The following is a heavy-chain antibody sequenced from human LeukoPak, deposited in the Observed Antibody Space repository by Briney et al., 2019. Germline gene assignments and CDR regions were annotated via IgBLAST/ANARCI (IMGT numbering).Heavy chain of an antibody. Sequence: SETLSLTCTVSGGSIRNYYWTWIRQAAGKGLEWIGRIYSSGSTNYNASLKSLVTISVDTSKNQFSLKLTSVTAADTAVYYCARQLSDNRNYVAAFDYWGEGNLVTVSS. V-gene: IGHV4-4*07. CDR2: IYSSGST. CDR3: ARQLSDNRNYVAAFDY. D-gene: IGHD1-7*01. J-gene: IGHJ4*02. CDR1: GGSIRNYY.